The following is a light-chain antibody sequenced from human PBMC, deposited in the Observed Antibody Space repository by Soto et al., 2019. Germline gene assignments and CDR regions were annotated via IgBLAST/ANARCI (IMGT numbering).Light chain of an antibody. Sequence: IVVTQSAATLSVSPGERATLACRASQRIXTNIVWYQPKPGQAPRLLIYXASTRATGIPAMFSGSGYGTEFTITIRSLQSEYVGVYYCQQYNNWRSFGQGTKVDIK. J-gene: IGKJ1*01. CDR2: XAS. CDR1: QRIXTN. CDR3: QQYNNWRS. V-gene: IGKV3D-15*01.